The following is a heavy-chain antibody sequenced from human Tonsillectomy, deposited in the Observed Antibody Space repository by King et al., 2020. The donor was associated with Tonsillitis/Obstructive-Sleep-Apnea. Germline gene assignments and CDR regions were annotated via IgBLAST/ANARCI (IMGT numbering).Heavy chain of an antibody. Sequence: VQLVESGGGLVKPGGSLRLSCAASGFTFSNAWMNWVRQAPGKGLEWVGRIKTKTDGGTTAYAAPVKGSFTISRDNSKNTLYLQMNTLNTEDTAVYYWTTAAVHSGSYVVFILDAFDIWGQGTRVTVSS. CDR3: TTAAVHSGSYVVFILDAFDI. J-gene: IGHJ3*02. CDR1: GFTFSNAW. V-gene: IGHV3-15*07. D-gene: IGHD1-26*01. CDR2: IKTKTDGGTT.